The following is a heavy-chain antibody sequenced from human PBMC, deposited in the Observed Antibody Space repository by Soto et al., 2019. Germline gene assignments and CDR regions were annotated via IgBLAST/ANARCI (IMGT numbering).Heavy chain of an antibody. D-gene: IGHD2-15*01. Sequence: ASVKVSCKASGYTFTSYDINWVRQATGQGLEWMGWMNPNSGNTGYAQKFQGRVTMTRSTSISTAYMELSSLRSEDTAVYYCARGLVVVAAWMFDPWGQGTLVTVSS. J-gene: IGHJ5*02. CDR1: GYTFTSYD. CDR2: MNPNSGNT. CDR3: ARGLVVVAAWMFDP. V-gene: IGHV1-8*01.